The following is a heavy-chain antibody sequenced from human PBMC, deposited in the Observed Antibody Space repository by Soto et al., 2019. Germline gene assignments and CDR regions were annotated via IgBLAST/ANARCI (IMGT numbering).Heavy chain of an antibody. Sequence: GGSLRLSCAASGFTFSSYAMSWVRQAPGKGLEWVSAISGSGGSTYYADSVKGRFTISRDNSKNTLYLQMNSLRAEDTAVYYCANLPSDYGGNSAGNRGVWGQGTLVTVSS. J-gene: IGHJ4*02. D-gene: IGHD4-17*01. CDR1: GFTFSSYA. CDR3: ANLPSDYGGNSAGNRGV. V-gene: IGHV3-23*01. CDR2: ISGSGGST.